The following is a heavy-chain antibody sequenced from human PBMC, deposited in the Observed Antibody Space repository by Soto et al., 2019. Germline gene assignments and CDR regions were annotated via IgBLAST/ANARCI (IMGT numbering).Heavy chain of an antibody. D-gene: IGHD3-10*01. Sequence: GGSLRLSCAASGFTFSTYWMSWARQAPGKGLEWVAHINQDGSTNYHVDSVKGRFTISRDNARNSLHLQMNSLRAEDTAVYYCARDKPGSLDYWAPGTLVTVSS. CDR1: GFTFSTYW. CDR2: INQDGSTN. CDR3: ARDKPGSLDY. V-gene: IGHV3-7*01. J-gene: IGHJ4*02.